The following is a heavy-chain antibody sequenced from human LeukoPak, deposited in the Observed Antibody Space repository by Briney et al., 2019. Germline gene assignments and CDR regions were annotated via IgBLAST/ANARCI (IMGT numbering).Heavy chain of an antibody. CDR3: VRHDGRGGATMGSLDS. J-gene: IGHJ4*02. CDR2: IYFGRTT. D-gene: IGHD5-12*01. CDR1: GDSITSSSHH. Sequence: PSETLSLTCTVSGDSITSSSHHWGWIRQSPGKGLEWIGSIYFGRTTYYNPSLSSRVALSVVTSKNQFSPQLTSVTAADTAVNYCVRHDGRGGATMGSLDSWGQGSLVTVSS. V-gene: IGHV4-39*01.